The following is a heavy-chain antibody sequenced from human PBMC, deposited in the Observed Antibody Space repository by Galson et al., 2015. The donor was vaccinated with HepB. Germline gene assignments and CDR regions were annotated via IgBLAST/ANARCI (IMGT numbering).Heavy chain of an antibody. D-gene: IGHD3-10*01. V-gene: IGHV3-30-3*01. CDR1: GFTFSSYA. CDR2: ISYDGSNK. J-gene: IGHJ4*02. Sequence: SLRLSCAASGFTFSSYAMHWVRQAPGKGLERVAVISYDGSNKYYADSVKGRFTISRDNSKNTLYLQMNSLRAEDTAVYYCARDLSGSYGSGSSNFDYWGQGTLVTVSS. CDR3: ARDLSGSYGSGSSNFDY.